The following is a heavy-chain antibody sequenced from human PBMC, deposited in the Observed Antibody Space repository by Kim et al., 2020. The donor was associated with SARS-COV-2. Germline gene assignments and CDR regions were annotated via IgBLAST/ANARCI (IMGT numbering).Heavy chain of an antibody. D-gene: IGHD3-10*01. Sequence: SETLSLTCNVSGVSISGDYWSWIRQTPEKGLQWIASISYAGTMSYNPSLKSRVTISVDTSKNQVSLKLSSVTAADTAMYYCARHLSGSGAFYNVCYWDQG. CDR3: ARHLSGSGAFYNVCY. CDR1: GVSISGDY. J-gene: IGHJ4*02. CDR2: ISYAGTM. V-gene: IGHV4-59*08.